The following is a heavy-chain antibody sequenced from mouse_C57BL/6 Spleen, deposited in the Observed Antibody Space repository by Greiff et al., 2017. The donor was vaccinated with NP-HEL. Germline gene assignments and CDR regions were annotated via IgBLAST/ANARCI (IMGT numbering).Heavy chain of an antibody. V-gene: IGHV1-42*01. CDR2: INPSTGGT. CDR1: GYSFTGYY. D-gene: IGHD2-5*01. CDR3: ARAPKSYSNYRGYFDV. Sequence: EVQLQQSGPELVKPGASVKISCKASGYSFTGYYMNWVKQSPEKSLEWIGEINPSTGGTTYNQKFKAKATLTVDKSSSTAYMQLKSLTSEDSAVYYFARAPKSYSNYRGYFDVWGTGTTVTVSS. J-gene: IGHJ1*03.